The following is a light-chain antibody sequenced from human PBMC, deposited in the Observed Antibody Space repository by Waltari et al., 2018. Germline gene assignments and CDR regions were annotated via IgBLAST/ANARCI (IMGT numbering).Light chain of an antibody. CDR2: DAS. Sequence: EIVLTQSPGTLSLSPGERASLSCRASQSLSNNYVAWYQHKPGQAPRLRIFDASRRATGLPDRFSGSGSGTDFTLTISSLEPEDFAVYYCQKYGSTPRPFGGGTKVEIK. V-gene: IGKV3-20*01. CDR1: QSLSNNY. J-gene: IGKJ4*01. CDR3: QKYGSTPRP.